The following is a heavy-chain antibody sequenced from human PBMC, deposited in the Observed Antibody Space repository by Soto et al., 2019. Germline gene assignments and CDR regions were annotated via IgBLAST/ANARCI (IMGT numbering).Heavy chain of an antibody. V-gene: IGHV3-30-3*01. CDR3: ARDHFASSWSYLDY. CDR2: ISDDGSNK. J-gene: IGHJ4*02. CDR1: GFTFTNYA. D-gene: IGHD6-13*01. Sequence: QVQLVESGGGVVQPGRSLRLSCAVSGFTFTNYAMHWVRQAPGKGLEWVAVISDDGSNKKYADSVKGRFTISRDNSKNTMYMQMNSLRAEDTALYYCARDHFASSWSYLDYWGQGTLVTVSS.